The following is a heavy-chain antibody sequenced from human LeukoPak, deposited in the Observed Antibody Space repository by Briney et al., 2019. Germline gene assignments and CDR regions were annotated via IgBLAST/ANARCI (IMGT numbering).Heavy chain of an antibody. J-gene: IGHJ3*02. CDR3: ARDGGGSYLYAFDI. D-gene: IGHD1-26*01. CDR1: GGSISSSSYY. Sequence: PSETLSLTCTVSGGSISSSSYYWGWIRQPPGKGLEWIGSIYYSGSAYYNPSLKSRVTISVDTSKNQFSLKLSSVTAADTAVYYCARDGGGSYLYAFDIWGQGTMVTVSS. V-gene: IGHV4-39*07. CDR2: IYYSGSA.